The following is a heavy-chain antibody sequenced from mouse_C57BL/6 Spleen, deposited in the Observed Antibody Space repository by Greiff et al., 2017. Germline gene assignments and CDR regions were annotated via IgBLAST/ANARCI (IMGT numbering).Heavy chain of an antibody. CDR2: ISYDGSN. Sequence: EVQLQQSGPGLVKPSQSLSLTCSVTGYSITSGYYWNWIRQFPGNKLEWMGYISYDGSNNYNPSLKNRISITRDTSKNQFFLKLNSVTTEDTATYYCARDLHYDYDGAWFAYWGQGTLVTVSA. V-gene: IGHV3-6*01. D-gene: IGHD2-4*01. CDR3: ARDLHYDYDGAWFAY. CDR1: GYSITSGYY. J-gene: IGHJ3*01.